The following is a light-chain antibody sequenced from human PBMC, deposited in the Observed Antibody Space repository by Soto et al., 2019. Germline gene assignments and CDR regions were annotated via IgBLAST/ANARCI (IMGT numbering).Light chain of an antibody. CDR2: WAS. V-gene: IGKV4-1*01. Sequence: DIVMTQSPHSLAVSLGERATINCKSGQSVLYSSNNKNYLAWYQQKPGQPPKLLIYWASTRESGVPDRFSGSGSGTDFTLTISSLQAEDLAVYYCQQYYSTPLTFDGGTKVDIK. CDR3: QQYYSTPLT. J-gene: IGKJ4*01. CDR1: QSVLYSSNNKNY.